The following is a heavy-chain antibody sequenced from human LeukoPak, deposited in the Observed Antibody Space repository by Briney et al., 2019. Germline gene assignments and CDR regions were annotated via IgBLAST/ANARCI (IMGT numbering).Heavy chain of an antibody. D-gene: IGHD2-15*01. V-gene: IGHV4-34*01. Sequence: PSETLSLTCAVYGGSFSGYYWSWIRQPPGKGLEWIGEINHSGSTNYNPSLKSRVTISVDTSKNQFSLKLSSVTAADTAEYYCARSPRLGYCSGGSCYYYYGMDVWGQGTTVTVSS. CDR3: ARSPRLGYCSGGSCYYYYGMDV. J-gene: IGHJ6*02. CDR1: GGSFSGYY. CDR2: INHSGST.